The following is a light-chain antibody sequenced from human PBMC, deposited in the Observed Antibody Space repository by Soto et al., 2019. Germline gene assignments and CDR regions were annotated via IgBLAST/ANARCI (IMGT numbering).Light chain of an antibody. V-gene: IGKV1-9*01. CDR2: SAS. Sequence: IQLTQSPPSLAASVGDRVTITCRASQDISSSLAWYQHKPGKAPSXLIYSASTLQNGVPSRISGSGSGTDLTLTISSLQPEDGETYDGQQLNSYPFTFGQGTRLEIK. CDR3: QQLNSYPFT. J-gene: IGKJ5*01. CDR1: QDISSS.